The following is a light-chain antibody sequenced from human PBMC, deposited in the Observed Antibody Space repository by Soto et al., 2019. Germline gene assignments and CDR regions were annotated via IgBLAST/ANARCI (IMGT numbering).Light chain of an antibody. J-gene: IGKJ5*01. CDR3: MQSTQLPLT. CDR2: KVS. V-gene: IGKV2-30*01. Sequence: DVVMTQSPLSLPVTLGQPASISCRSSQSLVYSDGNTYLHWFQQRPGQSPRRLIYKVSNRDSGVPDRFSGSGSGTDFTLRISRVEAEDAGVYYCMQSTQLPLTFGQGTRLEIK. CDR1: QSLVYSDGNTY.